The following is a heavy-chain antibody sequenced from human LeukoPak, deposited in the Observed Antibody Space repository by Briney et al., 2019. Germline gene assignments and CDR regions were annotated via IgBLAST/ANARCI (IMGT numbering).Heavy chain of an antibody. CDR1: GYSFTSYW. Sequence: GESLKISCKGSGYSFTSYWIGWVRQMPGKGLEWMGIIYPGVSDTRYSPSFQGQVTISADKSISTAYLQWSSLKASDTAMYYCARRVSYCGGDCFFDYWGQGTLVTVSS. CDR3: ARRVSYCGGDCFFDY. J-gene: IGHJ4*02. CDR2: IYPGVSDT. V-gene: IGHV5-51*01. D-gene: IGHD2-21*01.